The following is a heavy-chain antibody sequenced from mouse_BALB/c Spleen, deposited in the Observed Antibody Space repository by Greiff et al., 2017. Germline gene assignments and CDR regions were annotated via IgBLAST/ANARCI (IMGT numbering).Heavy chain of an antibody. CDR3: ARREDRYDSFDY. J-gene: IGHJ2*01. Sequence: QVQLKESGPGILQPSQTLSLTCSFSGFSLSTSGMGVSWIRQPSGKGLEWLAHIYWDDDKRYNPSLKSRLTISKDTSRNQVFLKITSVDTADTATYYCARREDRYDSFDYWGQGTTLTVSS. V-gene: IGHV8-12*01. CDR1: GFSLSTSGMG. D-gene: IGHD2-14*01. CDR2: IYWDDDK.